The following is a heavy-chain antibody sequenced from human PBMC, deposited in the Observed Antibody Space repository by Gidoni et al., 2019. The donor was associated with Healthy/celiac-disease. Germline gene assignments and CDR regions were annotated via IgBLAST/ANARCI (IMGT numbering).Heavy chain of an antibody. J-gene: IGHJ4*02. CDR2: ISSSSSTI. Sequence: EVQLVESGGGLVQPGGSLRLSCAASGFTFSSYSMNWVRQAPGKGLEWVSYISSSSSTIYYADSVKGRFTISRDNAKNSLYLQMNSLRAEDTAVYYCARGAGNYDSSGYLDTLDYWGQGTLVTVSS. CDR1: GFTFSSYS. CDR3: ARGAGNYDSSGYLDTLDY. V-gene: IGHV3-48*01. D-gene: IGHD3-22*01.